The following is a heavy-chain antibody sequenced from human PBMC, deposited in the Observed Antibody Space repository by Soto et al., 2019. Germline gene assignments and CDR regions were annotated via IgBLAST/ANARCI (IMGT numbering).Heavy chain of an antibody. CDR3: ARDSVSGYSLVRFDP. CDR1: GYTFTSYG. CDR2: ISAYNGNT. V-gene: IGHV1-18*01. D-gene: IGHD3-22*01. J-gene: IGHJ5*02. Sequence: ASVRVSCKDSGYTFTSYGISWVRQAPEQGLEWMGWISAYNGNTNYAQKLQGRVTMTTDTSTSTAYMELRSLRSDDTAVYYCARDSVSGYSLVRFDPWGQGTLVTVSS.